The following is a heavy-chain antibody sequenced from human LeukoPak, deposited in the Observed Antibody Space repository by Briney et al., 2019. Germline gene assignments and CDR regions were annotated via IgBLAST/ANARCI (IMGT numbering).Heavy chain of an antibody. CDR1: GFTFSSYS. V-gene: IGHV3-48*04. CDR2: ISSSSSTI. D-gene: IGHD2-8*01. Sequence: PGGSLRLSCAASGFTFSSYSMNWVRQAPGKGLEWVSYISSSSSTIYYADSVKGRFTISRDNAKNSLYLQMNSLRAEDTAVYYCAGDSNLALYYYYYMDVWGKGTTVTVSS. J-gene: IGHJ6*03. CDR3: AGDSNLALYYYYYMDV.